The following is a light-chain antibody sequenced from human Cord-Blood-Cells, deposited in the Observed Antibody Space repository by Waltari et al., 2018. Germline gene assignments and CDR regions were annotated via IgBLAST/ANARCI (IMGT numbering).Light chain of an antibody. CDR1: QSVSSY. J-gene: IGKJ5*01. Sequence: EIVLTQSPATLSLSPGERATLSCRASQSVSSYLAWYQQKPGQAPRLLIYDASNRATSIPTSCSGSAAAAYFTLTISRLDPEYVADYCRQQRSNWPITFGRGTRLEIK. V-gene: IGKV3-11*01. CDR2: DAS. CDR3: QQRSNWPIT.